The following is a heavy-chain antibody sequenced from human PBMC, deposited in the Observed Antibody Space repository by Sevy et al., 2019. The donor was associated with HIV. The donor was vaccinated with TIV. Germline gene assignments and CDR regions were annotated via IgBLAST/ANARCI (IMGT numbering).Heavy chain of an antibody. CDR2: ISYDGSSK. Sequence: GGSLRLSCAASGFTFNTYPMHWVRQAPGKGLEWVAVISYDGSSKHYAESVRGRFTISREDSENTLYLQMNSMRPDDTAIYYCARDSGYSQYCVVGAYWGQGTLVTVSS. V-gene: IGHV3-30-3*01. D-gene: IGHD2-21*01. CDR3: ARDSGYSQYCVVGAY. J-gene: IGHJ4*02. CDR1: GFTFNTYP.